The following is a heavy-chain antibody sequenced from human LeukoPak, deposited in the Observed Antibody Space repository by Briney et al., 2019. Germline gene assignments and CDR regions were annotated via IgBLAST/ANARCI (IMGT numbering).Heavy chain of an antibody. CDR3: AKGSSNSRPYYFDY. V-gene: IGHV3-23*01. CDR1: GFTFSNYV. J-gene: IGHJ4*02. CDR2: ITGSSDST. D-gene: IGHD1-1*01. Sequence: PGGSLRLSCAASGFTFSNYVMSWVRQAPGKGLEWVSAITGSSDSTYYADSVKGRFTSSRDNSKSTLFLQMNSLRADDTAIYYCAKGSSNSRPYYFDYWGQGTLATVSS.